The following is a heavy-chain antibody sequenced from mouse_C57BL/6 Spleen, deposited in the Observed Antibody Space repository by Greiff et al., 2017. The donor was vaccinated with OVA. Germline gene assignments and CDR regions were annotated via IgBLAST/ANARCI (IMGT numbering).Heavy chain of an antibody. D-gene: IGHD1-1*01. Sequence: VKLMESGAELVKPGASVKLSCKASGYTFTSYWMHWVKQRPGRGLEWIGRIDPNSGGTKYNEKFKSKATLTVDKPSSTAYMQLSSLTSEDSAVYYCARPYYYGSSYLDYWGQGTTLTVSS. CDR1: GYTFTSYW. J-gene: IGHJ2*01. V-gene: IGHV1-72*01. CDR3: ARPYYYGSSYLDY. CDR2: IDPNSGGT.